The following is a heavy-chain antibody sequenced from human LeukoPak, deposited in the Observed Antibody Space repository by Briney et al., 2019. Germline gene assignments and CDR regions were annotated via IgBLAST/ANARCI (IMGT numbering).Heavy chain of an antibody. J-gene: IGHJ4*02. CDR2: IKQDGSEK. V-gene: IGHV3-7*01. CDR1: RFTFSNYW. D-gene: IGHD6-19*01. CDR3: ARERGYSSGFDY. Sequence: AGGSLRLSCVASRFTFSNYWMSWVRQAPGKGLEWVANIKQDGSEKYYVDSVKGRFTISRDNAKNSLYLQMNSLRAEDTAVYYCARERGYSSGFDYWGQGTLVTVSS.